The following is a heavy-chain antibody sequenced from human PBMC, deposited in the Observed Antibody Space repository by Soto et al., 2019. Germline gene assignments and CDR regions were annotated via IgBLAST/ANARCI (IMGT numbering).Heavy chain of an antibody. CDR1: GFTFDDYA. V-gene: IGHV3-9*01. CDR3: AKIYSKYYYYYGMDV. D-gene: IGHD4-4*01. Sequence: GGSLRLSCAASGFTFDDYAMHWVRQAPGKGLEWVSGISWNSGSIGYADSVKGRFTISRDNAKNSLYLQMNSLRAEDPALYYCAKIYSKYYYYYGMDVWGQGTTVTVSS. J-gene: IGHJ6*02. CDR2: ISWNSGSI.